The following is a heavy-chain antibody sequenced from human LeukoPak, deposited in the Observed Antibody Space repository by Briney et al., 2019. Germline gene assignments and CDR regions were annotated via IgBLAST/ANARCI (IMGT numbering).Heavy chain of an antibody. D-gene: IGHD1-26*01. J-gene: IGHJ4*02. CDR2: IYSGGST. CDR3: ARNRWELLDY. Sequence: PGGSLRLSCAASGFTVSSNYMSWVRQAPGKGLEWVSVIYSGGSTYYADSVKGRFTISRDNSKNTLYLQMNSLGAEDTAVYYCARNRWELLDYWGQGTLVTVSS. V-gene: IGHV3-53*01. CDR1: GFTVSSNY.